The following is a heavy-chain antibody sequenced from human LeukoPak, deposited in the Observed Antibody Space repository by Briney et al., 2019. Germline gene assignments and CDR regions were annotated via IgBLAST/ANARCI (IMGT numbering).Heavy chain of an antibody. V-gene: IGHV1-69*13. D-gene: IGHD4-17*01. Sequence: ASVKVSCKASGGTFSSYAISWVRQAPGQGLEWMGGIIPIFGTANYAQKFQGRVTITADESTSTAYMELSSLRSEDTAVYYCASADYGEYYYYYYGMDVWGQGTTVTVSS. CDR3: ASADYGEYYYYYYGMDV. CDR2: IIPIFGTA. CDR1: GGTFSSYA. J-gene: IGHJ6*02.